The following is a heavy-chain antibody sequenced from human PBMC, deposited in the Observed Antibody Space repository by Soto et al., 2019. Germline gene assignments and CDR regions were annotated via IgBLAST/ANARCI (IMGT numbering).Heavy chain of an antibody. CDR3: ARMRITIFGVVIPNWFDP. J-gene: IGHJ5*02. D-gene: IGHD3-3*01. CDR1: GGSISSYY. Sequence: PSETLSLTCTVSGGSISSYYWSWIRQPPGKGLVWIGYIYYSGSTNYNPSLKSRVTISVDTSKNQFSLKLSSVTAADTAVYYCARMRITIFGVVIPNWFDPWGQGTLVTVSS. V-gene: IGHV4-59*01. CDR2: IYYSGST.